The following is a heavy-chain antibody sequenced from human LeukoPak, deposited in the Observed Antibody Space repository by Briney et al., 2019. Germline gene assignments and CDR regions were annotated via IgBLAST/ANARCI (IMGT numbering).Heavy chain of an antibody. CDR1: GFTFSSYS. V-gene: IGHV3-48*01. D-gene: IGHD2-2*01. CDR2: ISSRSSTI. J-gene: IGHJ3*02. Sequence: PGGSLRLSGAASGFTFSSYSMTWVRQAPGKGLEWVSYISSRSSTIYYADSVKGRFTISRDNAKNSLYLQMNSLRAEDTAVYYCARGQRGYIVVVPAGEDAFDIWGQGTMVTVSS. CDR3: ARGQRGYIVVVPAGEDAFDI.